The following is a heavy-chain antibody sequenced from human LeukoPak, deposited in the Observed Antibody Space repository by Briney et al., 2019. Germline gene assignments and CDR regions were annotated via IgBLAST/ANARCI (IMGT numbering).Heavy chain of an antibody. Sequence: SETLSLTCTVSGGSISSYYWSWIRQPAGKGLEWIGRIYTSGSTNYNPSLKSRVTMSVDTSKNQFSLRLSSVTAADTAVYYCARAEDYYGSGSYLDYWGQGTLVTVSS. V-gene: IGHV4-4*07. J-gene: IGHJ4*02. D-gene: IGHD3-10*01. CDR2: IYTSGST. CDR3: ARAEDYYGSGSYLDY. CDR1: GGSISSYY.